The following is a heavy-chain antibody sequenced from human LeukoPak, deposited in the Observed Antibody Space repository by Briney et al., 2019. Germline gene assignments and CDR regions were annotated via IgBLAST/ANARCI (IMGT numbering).Heavy chain of an antibody. D-gene: IGHD6-13*01. CDR1: GFTFSSYE. V-gene: IGHV3-23*01. CDR3: AKVKQELAVDY. CDR2: VSGSGGST. J-gene: IGHJ4*02. Sequence: GGSLRLSCAASGFTFSSYEMNWVRQAPGKGLEWVSAVSGSGGSTFYADSVKGRFTISRDNSRNTLYLQMNSLRAEDTAVYYCAKVKQELAVDYWGQGTLVTVSS.